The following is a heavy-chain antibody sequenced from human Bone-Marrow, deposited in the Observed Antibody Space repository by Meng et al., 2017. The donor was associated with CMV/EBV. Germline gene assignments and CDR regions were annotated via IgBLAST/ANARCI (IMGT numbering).Heavy chain of an antibody. CDR1: GYTFTGYY. CDR2: INPNSGGT. V-gene: IGHV1-2*02. J-gene: IGHJ4*02. D-gene: IGHD4-23*01. Sequence: GESLKISCKASGYTFTGYYMHWVRQAPGQGLEWMGWINPNSGGTNYAQKFQGRVTMTRDTSISTAYMELSRLRSDDTAVYYCARDRGVVTPTDDYWGQGTLVTVSS. CDR3: ARDRGVVTPTDDY.